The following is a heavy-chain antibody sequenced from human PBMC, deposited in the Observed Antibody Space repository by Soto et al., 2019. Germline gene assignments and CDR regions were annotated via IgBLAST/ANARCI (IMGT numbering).Heavy chain of an antibody. D-gene: IGHD2-8*01. J-gene: IGHJ4*02. CDR3: ARDTAPGFYDANGHLDS. CDR2: INWDSEDI. Sequence: VQLVESGGGLVQPGGSRRLSCVVSGINFDDFAMHWVRQVPGKGLEWVSGINWDSEDIGYADSVKGRFTISRDNAKNSLYLQMNSLKAEDTALYYCARDTAPGFYDANGHLDSGGQGTPGTVAS. CDR1: GINFDDFA. V-gene: IGHV3-9*01.